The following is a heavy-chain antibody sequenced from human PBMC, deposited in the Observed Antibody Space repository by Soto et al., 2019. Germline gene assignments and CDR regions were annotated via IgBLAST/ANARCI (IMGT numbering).Heavy chain of an antibody. Sequence: QVQLVQSGAEVKKPGSSVKVSCKASGGTFSSYAISWVRQAPGQGLEWMGGTIPIFGTANYAQKFQGRVTITADESTSTAYMELSSLRSEDTAVYYCASPEGRYSGSYYATNYWGQGTLVTVSS. CDR3: ASPEGRYSGSYYATNY. V-gene: IGHV1-69*01. CDR2: TIPIFGTA. CDR1: GGTFSSYA. J-gene: IGHJ4*02. D-gene: IGHD1-26*01.